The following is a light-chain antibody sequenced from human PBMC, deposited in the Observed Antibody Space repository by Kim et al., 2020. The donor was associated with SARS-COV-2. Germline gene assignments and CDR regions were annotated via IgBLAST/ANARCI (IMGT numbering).Light chain of an antibody. Sequence: FGQTGRITCQGDSLRRYDSIWYHQRRGQAPVLVIYGKNNLPSGIPDRFSGSSSGNTASLTITGAQAEDEADYYCNSRDSSGNHYVFGTGTKFTVL. CDR2: GKN. V-gene: IGLV3-19*01. J-gene: IGLJ1*01. CDR1: SLRRYD. CDR3: NSRDSSGNHYV.